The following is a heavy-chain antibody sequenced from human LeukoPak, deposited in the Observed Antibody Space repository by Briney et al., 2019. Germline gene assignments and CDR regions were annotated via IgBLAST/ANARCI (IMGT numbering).Heavy chain of an antibody. CDR3: AKAPDNVLRFLEWLY. CDR2: ISGSGGST. Sequence: AGGSLRLSCAASGFTFSSYAMSWVRQAPGKGLEWVSAISGSGGSTYYADSVKGRFTISRDNSKNTLYLQMNSLRAEDTAVYYCAKAPDNVLRFLEWLYWGQGTLVTVSS. D-gene: IGHD3-3*01. J-gene: IGHJ4*02. CDR1: GFTFSSYA. V-gene: IGHV3-23*01.